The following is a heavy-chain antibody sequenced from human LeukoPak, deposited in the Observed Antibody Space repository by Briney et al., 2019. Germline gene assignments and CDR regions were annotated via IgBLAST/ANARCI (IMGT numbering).Heavy chain of an antibody. J-gene: IGHJ4*02. D-gene: IGHD2-15*01. CDR3: AGEGIWSLDS. CDR2: INGDGTNT. CDR1: GFTFSSHW. V-gene: IGHV3-74*01. Sequence: PGGSLRLSCAASGFTFSSHWMHWVRQAPGKGLVWVSRINGDGTNTPYVDSVKGRFTISRDDVKNTLYLQMNSLRAEDTAVYYCAGEGIWSLDSWGQGTLVTVSS.